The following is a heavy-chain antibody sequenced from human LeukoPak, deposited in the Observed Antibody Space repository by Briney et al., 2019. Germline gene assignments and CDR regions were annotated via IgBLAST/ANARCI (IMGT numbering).Heavy chain of an antibody. J-gene: IGHJ6*03. CDR1: GGSISSYY. V-gene: IGHV4-59*01. CDR2: IYYSGST. CDR3: ARVEEGYGSGRRENYYYYYMDV. Sequence: SETLSLTCTVSGGSISSYYWSWIRQPPGKGLEWIGYIYYSGSTNYNPSLKSRVIISVDTSKNQFSLKLSSVTAADTAVYYCARVEEGYGSGRRENYYYYYMDVWGKGTTVTVSS. D-gene: IGHD3-10*01.